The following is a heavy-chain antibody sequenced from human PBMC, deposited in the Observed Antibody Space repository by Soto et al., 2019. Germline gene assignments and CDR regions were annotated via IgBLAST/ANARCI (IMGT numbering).Heavy chain of an antibody. CDR3: ARSWVTGKGGIDV. V-gene: IGHV1-18*01. CDR2: SNGYTGNT. Sequence: QVQLVQSGAEVKKPGASVKVSCKASGYTFTSYGLIWVRQAPGQGLEWMGWSNGYTGNTNYAQKFQGRVTMTTDTSTNTAYLDLWTLISDDTAVYYCARSWVTGKGGIDVWGQGTTVTVSS. D-gene: IGHD3-16*01. CDR1: GYTFTSYG. J-gene: IGHJ6*02.